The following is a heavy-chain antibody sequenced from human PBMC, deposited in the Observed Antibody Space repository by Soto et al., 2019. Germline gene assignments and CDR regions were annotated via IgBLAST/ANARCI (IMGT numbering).Heavy chain of an antibody. V-gene: IGHV3-9*01. Sequence: SLRLSCAASGFTFYDYAMHWVRQAPGKGLEWVSGISWNSGSIGYADSVKGRFTISRDNAKNSLYLQMNSLRAEDTALYYCAKDISPGPGDAFDIWGQGTMVTVSS. CDR3: AKDISPGPGDAFDI. J-gene: IGHJ3*02. CDR1: GFTFYDYA. CDR2: ISWNSGSI.